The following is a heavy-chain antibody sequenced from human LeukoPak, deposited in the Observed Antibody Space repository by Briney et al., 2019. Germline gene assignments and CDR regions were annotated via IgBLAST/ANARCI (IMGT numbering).Heavy chain of an antibody. Sequence: SETLSLTCTVSGGSISSSSYHWGWIRQPPGKGLEWIGSIYYSGSTYYNPSLKSRVTISVDTSKNQFSLKLSSVTAADTAVYYCARPVLRYFDWLPNGMDVWGQGTTVTVSS. CDR3: ARPVLRYFDWLPNGMDV. CDR1: GGSISSSSYH. V-gene: IGHV4-39*01. CDR2: IYYSGST. D-gene: IGHD3-9*01. J-gene: IGHJ6*02.